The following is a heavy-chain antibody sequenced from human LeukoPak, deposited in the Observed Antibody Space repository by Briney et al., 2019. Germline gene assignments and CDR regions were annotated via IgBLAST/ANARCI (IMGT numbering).Heavy chain of an antibody. CDR2: VNQGATQK. J-gene: IGHJ4*02. Sequence: PGGTLRLSCAASGFTFSTYGMNWVRQAPGKGLEWVAIVNQGATQKYYVDSVKGRFTISRDNAENSLYLQMNSLRSEDTAVYYCARGRSSDYWGQGTLVTVSS. D-gene: IGHD2-15*01. CDR3: ARGRSSDY. CDR1: GFTFSTYG. V-gene: IGHV3-7*03.